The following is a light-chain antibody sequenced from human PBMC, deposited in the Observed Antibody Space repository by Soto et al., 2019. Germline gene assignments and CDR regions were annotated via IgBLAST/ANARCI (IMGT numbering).Light chain of an antibody. Sequence: EIVLTQSPATLSLSPGERATLSCRASQSVSSYLAWYQQKPGQAPRLLIYDASNRATGIPARLSGSGSGTDFNLTISSLKHEDFEVYYCQQRINWPLYIFGQGTKLEI. J-gene: IGKJ2*01. CDR2: DAS. V-gene: IGKV3-11*01. CDR3: QQRINWPLYI. CDR1: QSVSSY.